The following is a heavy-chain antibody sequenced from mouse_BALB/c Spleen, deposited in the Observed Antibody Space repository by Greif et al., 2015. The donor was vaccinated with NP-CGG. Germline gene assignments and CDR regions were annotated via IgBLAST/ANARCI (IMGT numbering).Heavy chain of an antibody. CDR3: ARGGWGGITTVVATRNYFDY. Sequence: EVQGVESGGGLVKPGGSLKLSCAASGFTFSSYAMSWVRQTPEKRLEWVASISSGGSTYYPDSVKGRFTISRDNARNILYLQMSSLRSEDTAMYYCARGGWGGITTVVATRNYFDYWGQGTTLTVSS. V-gene: IGHV5-6-5*01. CDR1: GFTFSSYA. D-gene: IGHD1-1*01. CDR2: ISSGGST. J-gene: IGHJ2*01.